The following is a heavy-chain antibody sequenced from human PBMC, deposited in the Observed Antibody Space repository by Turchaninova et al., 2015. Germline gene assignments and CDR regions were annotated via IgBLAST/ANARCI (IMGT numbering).Heavy chain of an antibody. CDR3: ALRGQHLYGYYYMDV. D-gene: IGHD6-13*01. CDR1: GSSFSGYY. J-gene: IGHJ6*03. CDR2: INRSGNT. V-gene: IGHV4-34*01. Sequence: QVQLQQWGVGLLKPSETLSLTCAVYGSSFSGYYWSWIRQPPGKGLGCFGEINRSGNTNYNPSLRSRVSISGDTSKNQCSLKLSSVTAADTAVYYCALRGQHLYGYYYMDVWGKGTTVTVSS.